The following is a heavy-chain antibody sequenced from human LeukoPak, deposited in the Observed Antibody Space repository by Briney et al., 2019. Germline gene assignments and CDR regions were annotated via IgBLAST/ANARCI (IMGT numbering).Heavy chain of an antibody. V-gene: IGHV4-59*01. Sequence: PSETLSLTCTVSGGSISSYYWSWIRQPPGKGLEWIGYIYYSGSTNYNPSLKSRVTISVDTSKNQFSLKLSSVTAADTAVYYCARLVPAATSPTNWFDPWGQGTLVTVSS. CDR1: GGSISSYY. CDR3: ARLVPAATSPTNWFDP. D-gene: IGHD2-2*01. J-gene: IGHJ5*02. CDR2: IYYSGST.